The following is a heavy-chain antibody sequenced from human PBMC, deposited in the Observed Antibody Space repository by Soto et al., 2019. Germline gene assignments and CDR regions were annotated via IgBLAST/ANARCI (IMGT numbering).Heavy chain of an antibody. CDR2: MFHGGIN. J-gene: IGHJ5*02. V-gene: IGHV4-4*02. CDR1: GDSISTRNW. CDR3: ARGRYHDSTGDYRWFDT. Sequence: PSETLSLTCTVSGDSISTRNWWTWVRQSPGKGLAWIGEMFHGGINNYNPALTTRAKISVDTSKNHFTLEMTSVTAADTAVYFCARGRYHDSTGDYRWFDTWGQG. D-gene: IGHD4-17*01.